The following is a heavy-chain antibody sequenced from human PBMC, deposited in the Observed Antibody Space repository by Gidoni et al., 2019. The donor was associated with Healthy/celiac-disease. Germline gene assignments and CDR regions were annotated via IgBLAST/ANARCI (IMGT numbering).Heavy chain of an antibody. CDR2: ISPIFGTA. CDR1: GGTFSSYA. D-gene: IGHD1-26*01. V-gene: IGHV1-69*06. J-gene: IGHJ4*01. Sequence: QVQLVQSGAEVKKPGSSVKVSCKASGGTFSSYAISWVRQAPGKGLEWMGGISPIFGTANYAKKFQGRVTITADKSTSTAYMELSSLRSEDTAIYYCARVAGIVGATYYFDYWGQGTLVTVSS. CDR3: ARVAGIVGATYYFDY.